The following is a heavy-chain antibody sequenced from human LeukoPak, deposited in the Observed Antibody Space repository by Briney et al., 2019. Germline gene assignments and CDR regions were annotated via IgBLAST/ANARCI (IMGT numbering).Heavy chain of an antibody. J-gene: IGHJ5*02. CDR1: GGSFSGYY. CDR2: INHSGST. CDR3: ARSKQYYDFWSGPNWFDP. D-gene: IGHD3-3*01. V-gene: IGHV4-34*01. Sequence: SETLSLTCAVYGGSFSGYYWSWIRQPPGKGLEWIGEINHSGSTNYNPSLKSRVTISVDTSKNQFSLKLSSVTAADTAVYYCARSKQYYDFWSGPNWFDPWGQGTLVTVSS.